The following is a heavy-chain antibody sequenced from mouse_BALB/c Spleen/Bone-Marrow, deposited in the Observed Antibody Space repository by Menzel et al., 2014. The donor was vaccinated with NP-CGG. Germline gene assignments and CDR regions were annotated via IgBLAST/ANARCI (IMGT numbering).Heavy chain of an antibody. J-gene: IGHJ4*01. CDR1: GYTFTSYW. V-gene: IGHV1-69*02. CDR3: TLLSPMDY. CDR2: IYPSDSYT. Sequence: VQLQESGAELVRPGASVKLSCKASGYTFTSYWINWVKQRPGQGLEWIGNIYPSDSYTNYNQKFKDKATLTVDKSSSTAYMQLSSPTSEDSAVYYCTLLSPMDYWDQGTSVTVSS. D-gene: IGHD2-1*01.